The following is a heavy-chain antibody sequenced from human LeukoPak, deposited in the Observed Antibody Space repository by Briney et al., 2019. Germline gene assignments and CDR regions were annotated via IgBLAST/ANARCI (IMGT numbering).Heavy chain of an antibody. J-gene: IGHJ4*02. V-gene: IGHV3-23*01. CDR3: AKTRPLDSSSWSHGDY. CDR2: ISGSGDST. CDR1: GFTFSKAW. D-gene: IGHD6-13*01. Sequence: GGSLRLSCAASGFTFSKAWMNWVRQAPGKGLEWVPAISGSGDSTYYGDSVKGRFTISRDNSKNTLYLQMNSLRAEDTAVYYCAKTRPLDSSSWSHGDYWGQGTLVTVSS.